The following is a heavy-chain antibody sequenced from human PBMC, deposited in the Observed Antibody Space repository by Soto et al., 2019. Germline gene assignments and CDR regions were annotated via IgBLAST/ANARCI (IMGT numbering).Heavy chain of an antibody. D-gene: IGHD2-2*01. CDR3: ARGHIVVVPTVGWFDP. V-gene: IGHV4-38-2*01. CDR1: GYFISSGYY. CDR2: MFHSGST. J-gene: IGHJ5*02. Sequence: PSETLSLTCAVSGYFISSGYYWGWIRQPPGKGLEWIGSMFHSGSTYYNPSLKSRVTMSVDTSKNQFSLKLSSVTAADTAVYYCARGHIVVVPTVGWFDPWGQETLVTVSS.